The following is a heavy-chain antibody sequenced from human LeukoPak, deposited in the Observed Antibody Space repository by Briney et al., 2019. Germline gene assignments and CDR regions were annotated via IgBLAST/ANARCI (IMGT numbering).Heavy chain of an antibody. J-gene: IGHJ3*02. Sequence: GGSLRLSCAASGFTFSSYGMHWVRQAPGKGLEWVAVISYDGSNKYYADSVKGRFTISRDNSKNTLYLQMNSLRAEDTAVYYCAKGIPYYDFWSGYYISRAFDIWGQGTMVTVSS. CDR1: GFTFSSYG. V-gene: IGHV3-30*18. CDR3: AKGIPYYDFWSGYYISRAFDI. D-gene: IGHD3-3*01. CDR2: ISYDGSNK.